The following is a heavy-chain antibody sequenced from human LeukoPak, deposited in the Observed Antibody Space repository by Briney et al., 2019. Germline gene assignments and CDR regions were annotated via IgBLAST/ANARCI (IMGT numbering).Heavy chain of an antibody. V-gene: IGHV5-51*01. CDR3: ARRFYDFWSGEGWFDP. J-gene: IGHJ5*02. CDR1: GYSFTSYW. D-gene: IGHD3-3*01. Sequence: GESPKISCKGSGYSFTSYWIGWVRQMPGKGLEWMGIIYPGDSDTRYSPSFQGQVTISADKSISTAYLQWSSLKASDTAMYYCARRFYDFWSGEGWFDPWGQGTLVTVSS. CDR2: IYPGDSDT.